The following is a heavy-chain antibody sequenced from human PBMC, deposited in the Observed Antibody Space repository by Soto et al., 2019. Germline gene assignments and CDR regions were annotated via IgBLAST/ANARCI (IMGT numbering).Heavy chain of an antibody. CDR3: ARDHLRYFDWHPPYGMDG. CDR2: INPNSGGT. Sequence: ASVKVSCKASGYTFTGYYMHWVRQAPGQGLEWMGWINPNSGGTNYAQKFQGRVTMTRDTSISTAYMELSRLRSDDTAVYYCARDHLRYFDWHPPYGMDGWGQRTTVTVSS. CDR1: GYTFTGYY. V-gene: IGHV1-2*02. D-gene: IGHD3-9*01. J-gene: IGHJ6*02.